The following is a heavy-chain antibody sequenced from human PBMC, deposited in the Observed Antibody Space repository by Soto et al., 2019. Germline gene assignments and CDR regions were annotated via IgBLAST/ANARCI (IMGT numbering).Heavy chain of an antibody. CDR2: ISYDGSNK. Sequence: RSCAASGFTFSSYAMHWVRQAPGKGLEWVAVISYDGSNKYYADSVKGRFTISRDNSKNTLYLQMNSLRAEDTAVYYCAREGYSSGWPFDYWGQGTLVTVSS. CDR1: GFTFSSYA. V-gene: IGHV3-30-3*01. D-gene: IGHD6-19*01. CDR3: AREGYSSGWPFDY. J-gene: IGHJ4*02.